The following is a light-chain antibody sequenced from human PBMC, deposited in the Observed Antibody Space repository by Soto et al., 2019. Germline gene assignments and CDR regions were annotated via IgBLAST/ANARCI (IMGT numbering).Light chain of an antibody. CDR2: WAS. CDR3: HQYYTTPPLYT. CDR1: QSILYSSNNKNY. Sequence: DIVMTQSPESLAVSLGERATINCKSSQSILYSSNNKNYVAWYQQKPGQPPRLLIYWASTRESGVPDRFSGSGSETDFTLTISSLQPEDVAVYYCHQYYTTPPLYTFGQGTKVEIK. V-gene: IGKV4-1*01. J-gene: IGKJ2*01.